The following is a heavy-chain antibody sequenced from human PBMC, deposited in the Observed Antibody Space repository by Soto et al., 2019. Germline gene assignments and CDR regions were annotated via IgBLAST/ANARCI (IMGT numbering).Heavy chain of an antibody. J-gene: IGHJ6*02. CDR2: INPSGGST. V-gene: IGHV1-46*01. D-gene: IGHD1-26*01. Sequence: ASVKVSCKASGYTFTSYYMHWVRQAPGQGLEWMGIINPSGGSTSYAQKFQGRVTMTRDTSTSTVYMELSSLRSEDTAVYYCGRGKVGATRVGYYYGMDVWGQGTTVTVSS. CDR3: GRGKVGATRVGYYYGMDV. CDR1: GYTFTSYY.